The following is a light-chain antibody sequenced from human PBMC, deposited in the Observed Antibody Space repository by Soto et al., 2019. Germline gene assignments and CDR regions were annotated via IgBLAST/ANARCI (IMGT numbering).Light chain of an antibody. J-gene: IGLJ3*02. V-gene: IGLV2-14*01. CDR2: EVS. Sequence: QSALTQPASVSGSPGQSITISCTGTSSDVGGYNYVSWYQQHPGTSPKLMIYEVSHRPSGVSNRFSGSKSGNTASLIISGLQAEDEGDYSCSSYTARSTWVFGGGTKVTVI. CDR1: SSDVGGYNY. CDR3: SSYTARSTWV.